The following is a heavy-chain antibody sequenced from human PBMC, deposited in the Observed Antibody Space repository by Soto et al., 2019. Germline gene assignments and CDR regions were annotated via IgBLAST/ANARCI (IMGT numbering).Heavy chain of an antibody. CDR2: IIPIFGTA. J-gene: IGHJ4*02. CDR3: ARGENDFWSGYPMNFDY. CDR1: GGTFSSYA. D-gene: IGHD3-3*01. Sequence: ASVKVSCKASGGTFSSYAISWVRQAPGQGLEWMGGIIPIFGTANYAQKFQGRVTITADESTSTAYMELSSLRSEDTAVYYCARGENDFWSGYPMNFDYWGQGTLVTVSS. V-gene: IGHV1-69*13.